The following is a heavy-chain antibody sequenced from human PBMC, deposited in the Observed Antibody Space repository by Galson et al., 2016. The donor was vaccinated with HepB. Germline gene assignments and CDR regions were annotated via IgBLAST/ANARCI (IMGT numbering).Heavy chain of an antibody. J-gene: IGHJ6*03. CDR1: GFTFSSYS. Sequence: SLRLSCAASGFTFSSYSMNWVRQAPGKGLEWVSFISSSSSYIYYADSVKGRFTISRDNAKNSLYLQMSSLRAEDTAVYYCARAVCSSTSCPYYYFYYMDVWGKGTTVTVSS. CDR2: ISSSSSYI. CDR3: ARAVCSSTSCPYYYFYYMDV. D-gene: IGHD2-2*01. V-gene: IGHV3-21*01.